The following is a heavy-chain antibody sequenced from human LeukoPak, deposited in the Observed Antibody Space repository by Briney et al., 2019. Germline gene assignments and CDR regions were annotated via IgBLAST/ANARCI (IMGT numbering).Heavy chain of an antibody. Sequence: GGSLRLSCAASRFTFSTYWMHWVRQAPGKGLVWVSRINSDGSSTGYADSVKGRFTISRDNAKNTLYLQMNSLRAEDTALYYCARDKDEGSQLWLRPRSKSHGVFDYWGQGTLVTVSS. D-gene: IGHD5-18*01. CDR3: ARDKDEGSQLWLRPRSKSHGVFDY. CDR2: INSDGSST. CDR1: RFTFSTYW. J-gene: IGHJ4*02. V-gene: IGHV3-74*01.